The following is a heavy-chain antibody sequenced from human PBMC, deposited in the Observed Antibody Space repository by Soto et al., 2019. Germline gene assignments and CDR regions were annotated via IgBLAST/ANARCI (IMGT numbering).Heavy chain of an antibody. Sequence: SVKVSCKASGGTFSSYAISWVRQAPGQGLEWMGGIIPIFGTANYAQKFQGRVTITADKSTSTAYMELSSLRSEDTAVYYCASTRGSYYQVYYYGMDVWGQGTTVTVSS. J-gene: IGHJ6*02. CDR3: ASTRGSYYQVYYYGMDV. V-gene: IGHV1-69*06. D-gene: IGHD1-26*01. CDR1: GGTFSSYA. CDR2: IIPIFGTA.